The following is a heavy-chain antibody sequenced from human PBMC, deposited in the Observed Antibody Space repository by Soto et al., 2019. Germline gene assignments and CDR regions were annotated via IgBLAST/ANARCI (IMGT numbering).Heavy chain of an antibody. CDR2: IDWDEDK. CDR3: ARTHSRTWTFDP. J-gene: IGHJ5*02. Sequence: SGPTLVNPTETLTLTCSFSGFSLSTSGMCVSWIHQPPGKALEWLALIDWDEDKYYSTSLKTRLTISKDTSKNQVVLTMTNMDPVDTATYYCARTHSRTWTFDPWGQGTQVTVSS. CDR1: GFSLSTSGMC. V-gene: IGHV2-70*01. D-gene: IGHD6-13*01.